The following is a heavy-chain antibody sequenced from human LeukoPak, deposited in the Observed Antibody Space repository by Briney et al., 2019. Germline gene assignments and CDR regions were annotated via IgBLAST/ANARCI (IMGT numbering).Heavy chain of an antibody. J-gene: IGHJ4*02. CDR2: ISAIGGST. D-gene: IGHD6-13*01. CDR3: AKGSSSSRYGNFDY. Sequence: PGGSLRLSCAASGFTFSTYAMMSWVRQAPGKGLEWVSTISAIGGSTYYADSVKGRFTISRDNSKSTLYLHMNSLTVEDTAIYYCAKGSSSSRYGNFDYWGQGTLVTVSS. CDR1: GFTFSTYA. V-gene: IGHV3-23*01.